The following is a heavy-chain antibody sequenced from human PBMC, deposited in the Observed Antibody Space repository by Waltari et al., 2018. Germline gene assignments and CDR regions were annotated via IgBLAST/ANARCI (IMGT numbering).Heavy chain of an antibody. CDR1: GGSISSSSYY. J-gene: IGHJ4*02. CDR3: ARDRGYDASGSYSARYYFDY. V-gene: IGHV4-39*07. D-gene: IGHD3-10*01. Sequence: QLQLQESGPGLVKPSETLSLTCTVSGGSISSSSYYWGWIRQPPGKGLEWIGTIYYSGRTYSNPSLKSRVFISVDTSKNQFFLKVSSVTAADTAVYYCARDRGYDASGSYSARYYFDYWGQGTLVTVSS. CDR2: IYYSGRT.